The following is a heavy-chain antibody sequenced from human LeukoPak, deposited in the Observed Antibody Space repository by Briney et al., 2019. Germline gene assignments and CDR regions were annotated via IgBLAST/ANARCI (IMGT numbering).Heavy chain of an antibody. D-gene: IGHD3-22*01. V-gene: IGHV3-23*01. CDR1: GFTFSSYG. CDR3: AKGVNLPYYYDSSGYYLDY. CDR2: ISGSGGST. J-gene: IGHJ4*02. Sequence: PGGTLRLSCAASGFTFSSYGMSWVRQAPGKGLEWVSAISGSGGSTYYADSVKGRFTISRDNSKNTLYLQMNSLRAEDTAVYYCAKGVNLPYYYDSSGYYLDYWGQGTLVTVSS.